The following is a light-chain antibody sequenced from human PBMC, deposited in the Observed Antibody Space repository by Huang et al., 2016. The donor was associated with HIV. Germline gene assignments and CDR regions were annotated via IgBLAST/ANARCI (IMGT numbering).Light chain of an antibody. CDR2: WSS. Sequence: DIVMTQSPDSLAVSLGERATINCKSSQTVLDSSNNKNYLAGYQQKPGQPPKLLIYWSSSRAAGVPDRFSGSGSGTDFTLTISSLQAEDVAVYYCHQYYDTPYSFGQGTKLEIK. CDR1: QTVLDSSNNKNY. V-gene: IGKV4-1*01. J-gene: IGKJ2*01. CDR3: HQYYDTPYS.